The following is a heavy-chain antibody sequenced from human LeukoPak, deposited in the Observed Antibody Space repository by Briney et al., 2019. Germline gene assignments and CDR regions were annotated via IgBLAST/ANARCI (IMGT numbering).Heavy chain of an antibody. CDR2: ISAYNGNT. CDR1: GYTFTSYG. J-gene: IGHJ4*02. Sequence: GASVKVSCKASGYTFTSYGISWVQQAPGRGLEWMGWISAYNGNTNYAQKLQGRVTMTTDTSTSTAYMELRSLGSDDTAVYYCARGETAMVQFDYWGQGTLVTVSS. CDR3: ARGETAMVQFDY. V-gene: IGHV1-18*01. D-gene: IGHD5-18*01.